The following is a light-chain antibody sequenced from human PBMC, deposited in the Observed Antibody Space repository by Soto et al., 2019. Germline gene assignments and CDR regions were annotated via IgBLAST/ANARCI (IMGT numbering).Light chain of an antibody. CDR2: DAS. V-gene: IGKV1-5*01. J-gene: IGKJ4*01. CDR3: QQYGSFSPIT. Sequence: DIQMTQSPSTVSASVGDGVTITCRASQSISTWLAWYQQKPGKAPNLLIYDASTLESGVPSRFSGSGSGTEFTLSISRLQTDDFATYYCQQYGSFSPITFGGGTKVEI. CDR1: QSISTW.